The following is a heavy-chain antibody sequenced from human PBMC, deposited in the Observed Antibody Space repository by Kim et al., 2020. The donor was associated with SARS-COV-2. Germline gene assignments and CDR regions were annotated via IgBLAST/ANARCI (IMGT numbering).Heavy chain of an antibody. V-gene: IGHV1-69*13. Sequence: SVKVSCKASGGTFSSYAISWVRQAPGQGLEWMGGIIPIFGTANYAQKFQGRVTITADESTSTAYMELSSLRSEDTAVYYCASSPRKSDDYSNYGTDYYYMDVWGKGTTVTVSS. J-gene: IGHJ6*03. CDR2: IIPIFGTA. CDR1: GGTFSSYA. D-gene: IGHD4-4*01. CDR3: ASSPRKSDDYSNYGTDYYYMDV.